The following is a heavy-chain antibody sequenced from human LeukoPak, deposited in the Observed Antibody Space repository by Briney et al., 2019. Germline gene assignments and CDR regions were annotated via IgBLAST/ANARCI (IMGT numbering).Heavy chain of an antibody. V-gene: IGHV3-33*01. D-gene: IGHD3-10*01. J-gene: IGHJ4*02. CDR1: GFTFSSYG. Sequence: PGGSLRLSCAASGFTFSSYGMDWVRQAPGKGLEWVAVIWYDGSNKYYADSVKGRFTISRDNSKNTLYLQMNSLRAEDTAVYYCARGGYGSFSNYVPFDYWGQGTLVTVSS. CDR3: ARGGYGSFSNYVPFDY. CDR2: IWYDGSNK.